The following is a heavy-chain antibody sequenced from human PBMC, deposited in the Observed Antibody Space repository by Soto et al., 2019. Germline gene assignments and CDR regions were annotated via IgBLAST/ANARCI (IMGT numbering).Heavy chain of an antibody. V-gene: IGHV3-74*01. CDR1: GFTFRNHW. J-gene: IGHJ6*02. D-gene: IGHD6-19*01. Sequence: GGSLRLSCAASGFTFRNHWMHWVRQAPGKGLVWVSHINNDGSGATYADSVKGRFTISRDNAENTIYLQMNSLRAEDTAVYYCARVTPEIAVAGQNGMDVWGQGTTVTAP. CDR3: ARVTPEIAVAGQNGMDV. CDR2: INNDGSGA.